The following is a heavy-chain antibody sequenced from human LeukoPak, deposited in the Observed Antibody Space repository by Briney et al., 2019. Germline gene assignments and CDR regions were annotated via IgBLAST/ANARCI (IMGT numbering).Heavy chain of an antibody. V-gene: IGHV3-33*01. CDR3: ARDPGLRLDL. J-gene: IGHJ4*02. Sequence: GGSLRLSCAASGFALNNYAMHWVRQAPGKGLEWVAVICYDGSNEYYSDSVKGRFAISRDISKNTLYLQMNSLRAEDTAVYFCARDPGLRLDLWGQGTLLTVSS. CDR1: GFALNNYA. D-gene: IGHD3-3*01. CDR2: ICYDGSNE.